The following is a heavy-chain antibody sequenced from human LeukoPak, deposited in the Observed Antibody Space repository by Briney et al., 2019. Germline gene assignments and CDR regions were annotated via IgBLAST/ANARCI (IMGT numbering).Heavy chain of an antibody. CDR1: GFTFTRNA. Sequence: PGGSLRPSCAASGFTFTRNAMGCVRQAPGEGPTCVSVISGNGGSTYYADSVKGRSTITRDNSKNTLYLQMNSLRAEDTAVYYCAKEDYWGQGTLVTVFS. V-gene: IGHV3-23*01. CDR2: ISGNGGST. CDR3: AKEDY. J-gene: IGHJ4*02.